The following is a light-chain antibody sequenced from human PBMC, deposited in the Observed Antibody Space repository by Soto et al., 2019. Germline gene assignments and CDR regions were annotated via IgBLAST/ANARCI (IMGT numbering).Light chain of an antibody. CDR3: SSYTRDSTLI. CDR1: SNDVGAFNY. Sequence: QSALTQPASVSGSPGQSITISCTGTSNDVGAFNYVSWYHQHPGKAPKLLIYDVTYRPSGVSNRFSSSKSGNTASLTISGLQAEDEADYYCSSYTRDSTLIFGGGTKLTVL. V-gene: IGLV2-14*01. J-gene: IGLJ2*01. CDR2: DVT.